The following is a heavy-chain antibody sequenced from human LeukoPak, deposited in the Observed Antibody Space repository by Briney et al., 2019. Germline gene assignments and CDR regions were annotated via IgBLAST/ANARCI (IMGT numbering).Heavy chain of an antibody. CDR2: IYSSGER. Sequence: GGSLRLSCAVSGFTVSSKFMSWARQAPGKGLEWVAVIYSSGERYYADSVRDRFIISRDDSENTLFLRMNSLRAEDTAVYYCTILTSGWYTDWGQGTLVTVSS. J-gene: IGHJ4*02. CDR1: GFTVSSKF. D-gene: IGHD6-19*01. V-gene: IGHV3-66*01. CDR3: TILTSGWYTD.